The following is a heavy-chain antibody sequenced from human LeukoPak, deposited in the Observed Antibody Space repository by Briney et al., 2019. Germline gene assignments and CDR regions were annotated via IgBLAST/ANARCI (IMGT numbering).Heavy chain of an antibody. D-gene: IGHD3-22*01. V-gene: IGHV1-18*01. CDR2: ISAYNGNT. CDR1: GYTFTSYG. J-gene: IGHJ4*02. CDR3: ARGDAYYDSSGYYPSDY. Sequence: ASVKVSCKASGYTFTSYGISWVRQAPGQGLEWMGWISAYNGNTNYAQKLQGRVTMTTDTSTSTAYMELRSLRSDVTAVYYCARGDAYYDSSGYYPSDYWGQGTLVTVSS.